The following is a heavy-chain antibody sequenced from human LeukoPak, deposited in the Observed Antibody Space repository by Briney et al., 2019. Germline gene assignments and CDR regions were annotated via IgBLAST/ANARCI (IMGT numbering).Heavy chain of an antibody. CDR2: INRSGST. J-gene: IGHJ4*02. V-gene: IGHV4-34*01. Sequence: SETLSLTCAVYGGSFSGYYWSWIRPPPGKGLEWIGEINRSGSTNYNPSLKSRVTISVDTSKNQFSLKLSSVTAADTAVYYCATRGGYCSGGSCYHFDYWGQGTLVTVSS. CDR1: GGSFSGYY. CDR3: ATRGGYCSGGSCYHFDY. D-gene: IGHD2-15*01.